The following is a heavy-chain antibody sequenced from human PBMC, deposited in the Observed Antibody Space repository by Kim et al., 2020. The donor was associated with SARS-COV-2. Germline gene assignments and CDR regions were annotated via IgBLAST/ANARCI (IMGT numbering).Heavy chain of an antibody. Sequence: DSGKGRFTIPRDNSDNMVHLEMNSLRAEDTAVYYCAREGTYGGTGAFDYWGQGTLVTVSS. CDR3: AREGTYGGTGAFDY. J-gene: IGHJ4*02. D-gene: IGHD4-17*01. V-gene: IGHV3-30*07.